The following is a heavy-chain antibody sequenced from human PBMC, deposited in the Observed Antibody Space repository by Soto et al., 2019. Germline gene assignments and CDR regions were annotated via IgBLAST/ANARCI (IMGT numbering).Heavy chain of an antibody. CDR2: INHSGST. D-gene: IGHD5-12*01. Sequence: SETLSLTCAVYGGSFSGYYWSWIRQPPGKGLEWIGEINHSGSTNYNPSLKSRVTISVDTSKNQFSLKLSSVTAADTAVYYCARGAGYSGYDKSHDAFDIWGQGTMVTVSS. CDR1: GGSFSGYY. V-gene: IGHV4-34*01. CDR3: ARGAGYSGYDKSHDAFDI. J-gene: IGHJ3*02.